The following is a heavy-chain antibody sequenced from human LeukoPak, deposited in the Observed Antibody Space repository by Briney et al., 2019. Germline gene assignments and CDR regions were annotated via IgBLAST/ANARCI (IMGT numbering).Heavy chain of an antibody. Sequence: SETLSLTCTVSGDSITNYYWSWIRQPSGEGLEWIGYISYSGNTNYNPSLKSRVTISVDMSKNQFSLRLTSVTAADTAVYHCARKEWVPYYFDYWGQGALVTVSS. D-gene: IGHD3-3*01. CDR1: GDSITNYY. J-gene: IGHJ4*02. CDR3: ARKEWVPYYFDY. V-gene: IGHV4-59*01. CDR2: ISYSGNT.